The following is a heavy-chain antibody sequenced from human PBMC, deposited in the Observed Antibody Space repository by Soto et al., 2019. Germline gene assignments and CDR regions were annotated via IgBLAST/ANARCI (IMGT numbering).Heavy chain of an antibody. V-gene: IGHV3-7*01. D-gene: IGHD6-6*01. Sequence: GGSLRLSCAASGFTFSSYWMSWVRQAPGKGLEWVANIKQDGSEKYYVDSVKGRFTISRDNAKNSLYLQMNSLRAEDTAVYYCARALVRQLVGYYYYSYYMDVWGKGTTVTVS. CDR1: GFTFSSYW. J-gene: IGHJ6*03. CDR3: ARALVRQLVGYYYYSYYMDV. CDR2: IKQDGSEK.